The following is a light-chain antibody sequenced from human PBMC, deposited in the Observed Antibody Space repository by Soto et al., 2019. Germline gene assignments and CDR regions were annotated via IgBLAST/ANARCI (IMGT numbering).Light chain of an antibody. Sequence: QSALTQPRSVSGSPGQSVTISCTGTSSDVGGYNYVSWYQQHPGKAPKLMIYDVSKRPSGVPDRFSGSKSGNTASLTISGLQAEDEADYYCCSYAGGEPVFGTGTKVTVL. J-gene: IGLJ1*01. CDR1: SSDVGGYNY. V-gene: IGLV2-11*01. CDR2: DVS. CDR3: CSYAGGEPV.